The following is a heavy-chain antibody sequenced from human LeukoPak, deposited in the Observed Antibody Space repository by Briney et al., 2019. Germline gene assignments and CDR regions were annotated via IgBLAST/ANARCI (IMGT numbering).Heavy chain of an antibody. CDR3: ARATAENDH. V-gene: IGHV1-2*02. J-gene: IGHJ4*02. D-gene: IGHD1-14*01. CDR1: GYTFTGYY. CDR2: INPKTGGT. Sequence: GASLTVSCKASGYTFTGYYMHWVRQAPGQGLEWMGWINPKTGGTSYAQKFQGRVTMTRDTSISTVNMELSRLTSDDTAVYYCARATAENDHWGQGTLVTVSS.